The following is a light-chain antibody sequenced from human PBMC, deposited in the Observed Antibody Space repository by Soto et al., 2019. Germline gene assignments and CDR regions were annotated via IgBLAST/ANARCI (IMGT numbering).Light chain of an antibody. J-gene: IGKJ4*01. CDR1: QSVSSN. V-gene: IGKV3-15*01. Sequence: EIVMTQSPATLSVSPGERATLSCRASQSVSSNLAWYQQKPGQAPRLLIYGASTRATGIPARFSGSGSGTEFTLTISSLQSEDFAVYSCQQYNNWPWLTFGGGTKVEIK. CDR2: GAS. CDR3: QQYNNWPWLT.